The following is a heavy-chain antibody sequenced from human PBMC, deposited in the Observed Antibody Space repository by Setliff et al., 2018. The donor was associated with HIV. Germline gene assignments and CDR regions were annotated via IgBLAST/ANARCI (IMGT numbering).Heavy chain of an antibody. J-gene: IGHJ5*02. Sequence: VSGPTLVNPTQTLTLTCTFSGFSFTTVGVGVGWIRQPPGKALEWLGVIYWDDDKRYNPPLRSRLTFTRDTSKNQVVLTMTNMHPVDTATYYCARYLFFGGNWFDPWGQGTLVTVSS. D-gene: IGHD3-10*01. CDR2: IYWDDDK. CDR1: GFSFTTVGVG. V-gene: IGHV2-5*02. CDR3: ARYLFFGGNWFDP.